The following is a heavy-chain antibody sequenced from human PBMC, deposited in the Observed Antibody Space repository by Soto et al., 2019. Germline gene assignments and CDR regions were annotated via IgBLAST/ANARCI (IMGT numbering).Heavy chain of an antibody. CDR2: IDPHDAST. Sequence: PGETLTISCEVYGYPFPTYWITWVRQMPGKGLQSMGRIDPHDASTTYGQSFHGHVSISIDKSIRTAYLQWSSLKASATAIYYCARHGFYGFDIWGRGTMVTVSS. J-gene: IGHJ3*02. V-gene: IGHV5-10-1*01. CDR1: GYPFPTYW. D-gene: IGHD2-2*03. CDR3: ARHGFYGFDI.